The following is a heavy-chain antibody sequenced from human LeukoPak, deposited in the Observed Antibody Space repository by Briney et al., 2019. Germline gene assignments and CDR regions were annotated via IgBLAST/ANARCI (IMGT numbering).Heavy chain of an antibody. J-gene: IGHJ4*02. V-gene: IGHV3-48*03. D-gene: IGHD5-12*01. CDR1: GFTFRRYA. Sequence: PGGPVSLLRAVSGFTFRRYAMRWVRRAPGKGRECVSYISSSGSTIYNADSVKGRFTISRDNAKNSLYLQMNSVRAEDTAVYYCARERGYSGYDYFIDSPCDYWGQGTLVTVSS. CDR3: ARERGYSGYDYFIDSPCDY. CDR2: ISSSGSTI.